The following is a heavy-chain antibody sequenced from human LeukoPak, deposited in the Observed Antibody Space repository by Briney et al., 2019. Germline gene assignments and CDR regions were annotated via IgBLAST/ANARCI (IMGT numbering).Heavy chain of an antibody. Sequence: GESLKISCKGSGYSFTNCWIAWVRQMPGKGLEWMGIIYPGDSDTRYSPSFQGQVTISADKSISTAYLQWSSLKASDTAIYYCARRTNYYYYSMDVWGKGTMVTVSS. CDR3: ARRTNYYYYSMDV. J-gene: IGHJ6*03. CDR2: IYPGDSDT. V-gene: IGHV5-51*01. CDR1: GYSFTNCW.